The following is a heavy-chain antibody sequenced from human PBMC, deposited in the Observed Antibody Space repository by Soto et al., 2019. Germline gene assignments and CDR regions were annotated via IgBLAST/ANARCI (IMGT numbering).Heavy chain of an antibody. D-gene: IGHD1-26*01. J-gene: IGHJ6*02. Sequence: EVQLLESGGGLGQPGGSLRLSCAASGFTFSSYAMTWVRQAPGRGLEWVSAISGSGSPTYYADSVKGRFTISRDTSKNTLHLQMNSLRADDTAVYYCARDMSGGTYNYYYGMDVWGQGTTVTVSS. CDR1: GFTFSSYA. V-gene: IGHV3-23*01. CDR3: ARDMSGGTYNYYYGMDV. CDR2: ISGSGSPT.